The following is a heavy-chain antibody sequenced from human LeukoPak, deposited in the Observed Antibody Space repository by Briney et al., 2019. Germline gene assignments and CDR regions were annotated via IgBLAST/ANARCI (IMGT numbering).Heavy chain of an antibody. D-gene: IGHD5-18*01. V-gene: IGHV3-30*04. J-gene: IGHJ4*02. CDR2: ISYDGSNK. CDR3: ASSVDTAMYSYFDY. CDR1: GFTFSSYA. Sequence: GGSLRLSCAASGFTFSSYAMHWVRQAPGKGLEWVAVISYDGSNKYYADSVKGRFTISRDNSKHTLYLQMNSLRAEATAVYYCASSVDTAMYSYFDYWGQGTLVTVSS.